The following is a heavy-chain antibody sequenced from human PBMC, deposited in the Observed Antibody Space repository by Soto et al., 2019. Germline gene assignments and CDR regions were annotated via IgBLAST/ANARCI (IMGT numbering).Heavy chain of an antibody. Sequence: HVQLVQSGTEVKRPGDAVKVSCKASGYTFTGYYVHWERQAPGQGLEWMVWINPNSGDTYLAQRFLGQVTMARAAYIGTSYLELRGLTSDDTAEYYCAKGGAIVSAGTRVYLYNAMDVWGEETTVTVSS. V-gene: IGHV1-2*02. D-gene: IGHD1-26*01. J-gene: IGHJ6*04. CDR1: GYTFTGYY. CDR3: AKGGAIVSAGTRVYLYNAMDV. CDR2: INPNSGDT.